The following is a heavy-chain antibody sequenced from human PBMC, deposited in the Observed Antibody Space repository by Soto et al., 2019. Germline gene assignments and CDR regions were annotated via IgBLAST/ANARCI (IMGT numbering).Heavy chain of an antibody. CDR1: GGSISSSGYY. J-gene: IGHJ4*02. V-gene: IGHV4-39*01. CDR2: IYYSGDT. CDR3: VRGGRYYMQETYYFDY. Sequence: QLQLQESGPGLVKPSETLSLTCTVSGGSISSSGYYWGWIRQPPGKGLEWIGSIYYSGDTYFYPSLRSRVTISVDTSKNQFALTLRSVTAADTAMYYCVRGGRYYMQETYYFDYWGQGTLVTVSS. D-gene: IGHD3-10*01.